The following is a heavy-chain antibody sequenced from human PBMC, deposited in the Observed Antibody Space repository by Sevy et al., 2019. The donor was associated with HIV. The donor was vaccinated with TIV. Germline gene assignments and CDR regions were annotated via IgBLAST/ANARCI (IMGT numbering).Heavy chain of an antibody. J-gene: IGHJ4*02. CDR3: SRDLRLRGYSYGCFVY. CDR2: INPNSGDT. V-gene: IGHV1-2*02. Sequence: ASVKVSCKASGYTFTGQYIHWVRQAPGQGLEWMGWINPNSGDTKYAQEFKGRVTMTRDTSISTAYMELSGLKSDDTAVYYCSRDLRLRGYSYGCFVYWGQGTLVTDSS. CDR1: GYTFTGQY. D-gene: IGHD5-18*01.